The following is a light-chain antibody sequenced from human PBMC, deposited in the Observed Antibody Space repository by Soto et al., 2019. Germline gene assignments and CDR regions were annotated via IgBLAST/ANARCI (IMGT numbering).Light chain of an antibody. CDR3: QQYGSSGWT. J-gene: IGKJ1*01. CDR1: QSVSSSY. V-gene: IGKV3-20*01. Sequence: EIVLTQSPGTLSLSPGERATLSCRASQSVSSSYLAWYQQKPGQAPRLLIYGASSRATGIPDRFSGSGSGTPFTLTISRLEPEDFAVYYCQQYGSSGWTFGQGPKVEIK. CDR2: GAS.